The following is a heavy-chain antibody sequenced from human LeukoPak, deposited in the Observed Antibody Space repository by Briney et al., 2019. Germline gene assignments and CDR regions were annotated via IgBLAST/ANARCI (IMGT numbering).Heavy chain of an antibody. CDR1: GYTFTSYY. J-gene: IGHJ5*02. CDR2: INPSGGST. D-gene: IGHD3-10*01. Sequence: ASVKVSCTASGYTFTSYYMHWVRQAPGQGLEWMGIINPSGGSTSYAQKFQGRVTMTRDMSTSTVHMELSSLRPEDTAVYYCARDREFVTVVRGDPENWFDPWGQGTLVTVSS. CDR3: ARDREFVTVVRGDPENWFDP. V-gene: IGHV1-46*01.